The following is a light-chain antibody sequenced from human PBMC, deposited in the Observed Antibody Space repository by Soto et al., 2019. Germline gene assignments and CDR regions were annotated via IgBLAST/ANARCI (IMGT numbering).Light chain of an antibody. V-gene: IGKV1-5*01. CDR1: QSITGW. CDR2: GAS. J-gene: IGKJ1*01. Sequence: IPVNASPTTPSAFVGDRITIPCRVSQSITGWLAWYQQKPGEAPKLLIYGASSWESGVPSRFSGSGSGTEFTLTISSLQPDDCAAYYCQQYNSYWTFGHGTKVDIK. CDR3: QQYNSYWT.